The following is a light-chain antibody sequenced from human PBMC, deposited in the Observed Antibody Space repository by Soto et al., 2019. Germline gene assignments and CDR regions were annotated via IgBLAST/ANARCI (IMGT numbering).Light chain of an antibody. V-gene: IGKV1-6*01. Sequence: AIQMTQSPSSLSASVGDRVTISCRASQGIGNALGWYQQKPGKAPKLLIYAASSLQSGVPSRFSGSGSGTDFTLTISSLQPEDFAVYYCQQYGRSPTTFGQGTKVDI. CDR3: QQYGRSPTT. J-gene: IGKJ1*01. CDR1: QGIGNA. CDR2: AAS.